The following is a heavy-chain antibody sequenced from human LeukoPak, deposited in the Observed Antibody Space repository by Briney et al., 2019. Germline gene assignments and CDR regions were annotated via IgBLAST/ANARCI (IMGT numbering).Heavy chain of an antibody. D-gene: IGHD2-8*01. CDR1: GYTFTGYY. V-gene: IGHV1-2*04. J-gene: IGHJ4*02. CDR2: INPNSGGT. Sequence: GASVKVSCKASGYTFTGYYMHWVRQAPGQGLEWMGWINPNSGGTNYAQKFQGWVTMTRDTSISTAYMELSRLRSDDTAVYYCARRHCTNGVCYYFDYWGQGTLVTVSS. CDR3: ARRHCTNGVCYYFDY.